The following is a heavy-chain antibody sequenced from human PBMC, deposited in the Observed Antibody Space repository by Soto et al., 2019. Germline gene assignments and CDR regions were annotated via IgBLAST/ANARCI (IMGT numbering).Heavy chain of an antibody. J-gene: IGHJ6*02. V-gene: IGHV1-2*02. CDR1: GYPFTAYY. Sequence: ASVQVSCKASGYPFTAYYMHWVRQAPGQGLEWMGWINPNSGGTNYAQKFQGRVTMTRDTSISTAYMELNRLRSDDTAVYYCAREQSPSSGSPGMYGCGQGTTITVSS. CDR3: AREQSPSSGSPGMYG. D-gene: IGHD6-19*01. CDR2: INPNSGGT.